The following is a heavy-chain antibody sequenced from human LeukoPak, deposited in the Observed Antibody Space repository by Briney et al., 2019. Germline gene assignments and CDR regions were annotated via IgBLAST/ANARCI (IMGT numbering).Heavy chain of an antibody. CDR3: ARDIYCTNGVCYHDY. D-gene: IGHD2-8*01. J-gene: IGHJ4*02. CDR2: ISAYNGNT. Sequence: ASVKVSCKTSGYTFPNYDINWVRQATGQGLEWMGWISAYNGNTNYAQKLQGRVTMTTDTSTSTAYMELRSLRSDDTAVYYCARDIYCTNGVCYHDYWGQGTLVTVSS. V-gene: IGHV1-18*01. CDR1: GYTFPNYD.